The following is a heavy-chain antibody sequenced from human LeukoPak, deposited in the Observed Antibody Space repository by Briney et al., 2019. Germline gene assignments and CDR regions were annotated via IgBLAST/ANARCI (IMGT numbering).Heavy chain of an antibody. CDR1: GFTFSSSG. J-gene: IGHJ6*03. CDR2: VRFDGSNK. V-gene: IGHV3-30*02. CDR3: AKVRARGPYYYYYMDV. D-gene: IGHD3-16*01. Sequence: GGSLRLSCAASGFTFSSSGIHWVRQTPGKGLEWVAFVRFDGSNKYYADSVKGRFTISRDNSKNTLYLQMNSLRAEDTAVYYCAKVRARGPYYYYYMDVWGKGTTVTVSS.